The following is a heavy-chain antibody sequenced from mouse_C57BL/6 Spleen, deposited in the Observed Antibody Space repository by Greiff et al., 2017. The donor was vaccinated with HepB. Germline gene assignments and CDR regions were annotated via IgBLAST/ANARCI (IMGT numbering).Heavy chain of an antibody. CDR3: ARDPSYLFLDY. CDR2: IYPGSGNT. Sequence: QVQLQQSGPELVKPGASVKISCKASGYSFTSYYIHWVKQRPGQGLEWIGWIYPGSGNTKYNEKFKGKATLTADTSSSTAYMQLSSLTSEDSAVYYCARDPSYLFLDYWGQGTTLTVSS. V-gene: IGHV1-66*01. D-gene: IGHD1-1*01. CDR1: GYSFTSYY. J-gene: IGHJ2*01.